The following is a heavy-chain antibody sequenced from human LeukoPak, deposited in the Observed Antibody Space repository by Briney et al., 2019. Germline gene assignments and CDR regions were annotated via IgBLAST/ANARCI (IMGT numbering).Heavy chain of an antibody. CDR1: GYSFSSYW. CDR2: IYPGDSDI. J-gene: IGHJ3*02. Sequence: GESLKISCKGSGYSFSSYWIGWVRQMPGKGLEWMGVIYPGDSDIRYSPTLQGHVTISADKSISTAYLQWSSLKASDTAIYYCARRRFDNVFDILGQGKLVTVSS. CDR3: ARRRFDNVFDI. V-gene: IGHV5-51*01. D-gene: IGHD3-10*01.